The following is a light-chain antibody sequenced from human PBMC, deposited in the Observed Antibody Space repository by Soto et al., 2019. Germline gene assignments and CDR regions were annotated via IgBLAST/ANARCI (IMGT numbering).Light chain of an antibody. CDR3: QQYDSYWM. J-gene: IGKJ1*01. CDR1: QSISNL. CDR2: KAS. Sequence: DIQMTQSPSTLSASVGDRVTITFRASQSISNLFAWYQQKPGKAPKLLIYKASLLESGVPSRFSGSGSGTEFTLTISSLQPDDFGTYFCQQYDSYWMFGQGTKVDIK. V-gene: IGKV1-5*03.